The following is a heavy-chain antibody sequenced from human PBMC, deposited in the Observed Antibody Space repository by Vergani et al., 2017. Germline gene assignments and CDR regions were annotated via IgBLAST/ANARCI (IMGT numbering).Heavy chain of an antibody. Sequence: QVQLVESGGGVVQPGRSLRLSCAASGFTFSSYGMHWVRQAPGKGLEWVAVIWYDGSNKYYADSVKGRFTISRDNSKNTLYLQMNSLRAEDTAVYYCARDNLYDYVWGSSSWFDPWGQGTLVTVSS. CDR1: GFTFSSYG. CDR2: IWYDGSNK. J-gene: IGHJ5*02. CDR3: ARDNLYDYVWGSSSWFDP. D-gene: IGHD3-16*01. V-gene: IGHV3-33*01.